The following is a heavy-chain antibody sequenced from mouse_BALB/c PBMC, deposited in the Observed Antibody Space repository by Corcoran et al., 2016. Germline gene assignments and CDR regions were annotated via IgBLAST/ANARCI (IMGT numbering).Heavy chain of an antibody. V-gene: IGHV1-66*01. CDR2: IFPGSGNT. D-gene: IGHD3-1*01. CDR1: GYSFPSYY. J-gene: IGHJ2*01. CDR3: AKAARATYYFDY. Sequence: QVQLQQSGPELVKLGASVKLSCKASGYSFPSYYIHWVKPRPGQGLEWSGWIFPGSGNTKYNEKFKGKATLTADTSSSTAYRQLSSLTSEDSAVCFCAKAARATYYFDYWGQGTTLTVSS.